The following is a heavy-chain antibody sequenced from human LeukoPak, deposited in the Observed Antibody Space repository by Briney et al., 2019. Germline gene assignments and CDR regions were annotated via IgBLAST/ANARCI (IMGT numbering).Heavy chain of an antibody. Sequence: GGSLRLSCAASGFTFSSYAMSWVRQAPGKGLEWVSAISGSGGSTYYADSVKGRFTISRDNSKNTLYLQMNSLRAEDTAVYYCARVPGYSSGYFPKTNNYFDYWGQGTLVTVSS. D-gene: IGHD3-22*01. CDR2: ISGSGGST. J-gene: IGHJ4*02. V-gene: IGHV3-23*01. CDR3: ARVPGYSSGYFPKTNNYFDY. CDR1: GFTFSSYA.